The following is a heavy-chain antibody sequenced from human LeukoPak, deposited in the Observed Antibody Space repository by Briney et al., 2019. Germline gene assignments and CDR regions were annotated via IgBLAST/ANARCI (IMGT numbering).Heavy chain of an antibody. V-gene: IGHV3-66*01. Sequence: PGGSLRLSCAASGFTFNNYAMNWVRQAPGKGLEWVSVIYSGGSTYYTDSVKGRFTISRDNSKDTLYLQMNNLRAEDTAVYYCATARGVFDIWGQGTMVTVSS. CDR2: IYSGGST. J-gene: IGHJ3*02. D-gene: IGHD2-15*01. CDR3: ATARGVFDI. CDR1: GFTFNNYA.